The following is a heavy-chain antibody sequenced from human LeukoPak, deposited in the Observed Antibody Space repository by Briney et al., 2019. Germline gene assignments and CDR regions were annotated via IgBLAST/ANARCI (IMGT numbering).Heavy chain of an antibody. J-gene: IGHJ6*03. Sequence: GGSLRLSCAASGFTFSSYWMHWVRQAPGKGLVWVSRINSDGSSTSYADSVKGRFTISRDNAKNTLYLQMNSLRAEDTAVYYCAKVMPPGRIRFYSYYMDVWGKGTTVTVSS. V-gene: IGHV3-74*01. D-gene: IGHD2-15*01. CDR3: AKVMPPGRIRFYSYYMDV. CDR1: GFTFSSYW. CDR2: INSDGSST.